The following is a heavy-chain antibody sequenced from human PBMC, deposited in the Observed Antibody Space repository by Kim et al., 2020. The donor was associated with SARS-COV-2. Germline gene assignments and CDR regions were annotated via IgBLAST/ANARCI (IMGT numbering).Heavy chain of an antibody. V-gene: IGHV4-34*01. CDR2: INHSGST. CDR3: ARGRDRAFDI. J-gene: IGHJ3*02. CDR1: GGSFSGYY. Sequence: SETLSLTCAVYGGSFSGYYWSWIRQPPGKGLEWIGEINHSGSTNYNPSLKSRVTISVDTSKNQFSLKLSSVTAADTAGYNCARGRDRAFDIWGQGTMGTV.